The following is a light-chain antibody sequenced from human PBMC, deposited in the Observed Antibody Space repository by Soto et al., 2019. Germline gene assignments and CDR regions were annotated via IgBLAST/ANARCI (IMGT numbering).Light chain of an antibody. V-gene: IGKV1-33*01. J-gene: IGKJ4*01. Sequence: DIQTTQSPSSLSASVGDRVTITCQASQDISNYLNWYQQKPGKAPKLLIYDASNLETGVPSRFSGSGSGTDFTFTISSLQPEDIATYYCQQYDNLHSLTFRGGTKVEIK. CDR3: QQYDNLHSLT. CDR1: QDISNY. CDR2: DAS.